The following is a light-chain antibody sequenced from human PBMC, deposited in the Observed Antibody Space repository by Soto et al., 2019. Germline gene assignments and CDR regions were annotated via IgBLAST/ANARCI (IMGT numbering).Light chain of an antibody. Sequence: QSALTQPASVSGSPGQSITISCTGTSSDVGGYNYVSWYQQQPGKAPKFMIYDVTNRPSGVSNRFSGSKSGNTASLTISGLQAEDEADYYCSSYTSSSTLVFGNGTKVTVL. CDR3: SSYTSSSTLV. V-gene: IGLV2-14*01. CDR2: DVT. CDR1: SSDVGGYNY. J-gene: IGLJ1*01.